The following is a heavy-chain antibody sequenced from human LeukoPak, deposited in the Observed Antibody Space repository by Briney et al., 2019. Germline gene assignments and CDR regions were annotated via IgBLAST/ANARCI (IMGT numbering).Heavy chain of an antibody. V-gene: IGHV4-30-4*01. J-gene: IGHJ4*02. CDR3: ARFDPRAYYYDSSGYPQEPKIDY. CDR1: GGSISSGDYY. CDR2: IYYSGST. D-gene: IGHD3-22*01. Sequence: SETLSLTCTVSGGSISSGDYYWSWIRQPPGKGLEWIGYIYYSGSTYYNPSLKSRVTISVDTSKNQFSLKLSSVTAADTAVYYCARFDPRAYYYDSSGYPQEPKIDYWGQGTLVTVSS.